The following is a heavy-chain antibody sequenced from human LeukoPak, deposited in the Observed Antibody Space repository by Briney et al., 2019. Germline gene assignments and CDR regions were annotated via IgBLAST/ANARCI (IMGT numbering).Heavy chain of an antibody. V-gene: IGHV3-30*01. CDR3: ARSKGGAYYYFDY. CDR1: GFTFNTYT. Sequence: PGGTLRLSCAASGFTFNTYTMHWLRQAPGKGLEWVAVISYDGSNDYYADSVKGRFTISRDNSKNTLYLQMNSLRSEDTAAYYCARSKGGAYYYFDYWGQGTLVTVSS. D-gene: IGHD2-21*01. J-gene: IGHJ4*02. CDR2: ISYDGSND.